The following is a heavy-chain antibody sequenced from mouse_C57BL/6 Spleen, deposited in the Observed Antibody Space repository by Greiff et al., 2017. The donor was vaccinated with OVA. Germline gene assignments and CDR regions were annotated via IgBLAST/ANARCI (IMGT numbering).Heavy chain of an antibody. CDR2: FNYDGSST. CDR1: GFTFSDYY. V-gene: IGHV5-16*01. J-gene: IGHJ2*01. Sequence: EVKLVESEGGLVQPGSSMKLSCTASGFTFSDYYMAWVRQVPEKGLEWVANFNYDGSSTYYLDSLKSRFIISRDNAKNILYLQMSSLKSEDTATYYCARDGGDYFDYWGQGTTLTVSS. CDR3: ARDGGDYFDY.